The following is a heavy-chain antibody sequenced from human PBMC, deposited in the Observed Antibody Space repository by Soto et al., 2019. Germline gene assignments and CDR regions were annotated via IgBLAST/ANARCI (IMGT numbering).Heavy chain of an antibody. CDR3: AREGFYYYFDC. Sequence: GGSLRLSCAASGFIFTKYSMNWVRQAPGKGLEWVSSISGSGTYIHYADSVKGRFTISRDNAKNSLYLQMNSLRAEDTAVYFCAREGFYYYFDCWGQGTLVTVSS. V-gene: IGHV3-21*01. CDR1: GFIFTKYS. D-gene: IGHD3-10*01. J-gene: IGHJ4*02. CDR2: ISGSGTYI.